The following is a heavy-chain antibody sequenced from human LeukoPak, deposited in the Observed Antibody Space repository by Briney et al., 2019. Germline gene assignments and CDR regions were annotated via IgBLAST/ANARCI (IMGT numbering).Heavy chain of an antibody. CDR3: ALRVGGSYFPPYFNY. Sequence: GGSLRLSCAASGITFSDQAASWVRQAPGKGLEWVSTISATGLTTHFADSVRGRFTISRDNSKNTVYLQMNTLSADDTAMYYCALRVGGSYFPPYFNYWGQGTLVTVSS. V-gene: IGHV3-23*01. J-gene: IGHJ4*02. CDR2: ISATGLTT. D-gene: IGHD1-26*01. CDR1: GITFSDQA.